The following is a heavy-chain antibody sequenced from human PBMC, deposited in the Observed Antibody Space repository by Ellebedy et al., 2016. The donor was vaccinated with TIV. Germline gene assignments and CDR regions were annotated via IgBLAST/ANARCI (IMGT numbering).Heavy chain of an antibody. CDR2: IYPGDSDT. V-gene: IGHV5-51*01. Sequence: GESLKISXKGSGYSFTSYWIGWVRQMPGKGLEWMGIIYPGDSDTRYSPSFQGQVTISADKSISTAYLQWSSLKASDTAMYYCARPAYYYDSSGSTGWYFQHWGQGTLVTVSS. J-gene: IGHJ1*01. D-gene: IGHD3-22*01. CDR1: GYSFTSYW. CDR3: ARPAYYYDSSGSTGWYFQH.